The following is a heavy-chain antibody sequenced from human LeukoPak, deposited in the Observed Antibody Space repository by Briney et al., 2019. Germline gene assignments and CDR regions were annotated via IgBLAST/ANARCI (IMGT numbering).Heavy chain of an antibody. V-gene: IGHV3-9*01. D-gene: IGHD1-26*01. CDR2: ISWNSGSI. Sequence: GGSLRLSCAASGFTFDDYAMPWVRQAPGKGLEWVSGISWNSGSIGYGDSVKGRFTISGDNAKNSLYLQMNSLRAEDTALYYCAKDMSGSPDAFDIWGQGTMVTVSS. CDR3: AKDMSGSPDAFDI. J-gene: IGHJ3*02. CDR1: GFTFDDYA.